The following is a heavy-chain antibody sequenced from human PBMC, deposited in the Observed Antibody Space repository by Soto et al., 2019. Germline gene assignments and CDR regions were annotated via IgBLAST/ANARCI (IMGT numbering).Heavy chain of an antibody. D-gene: IGHD4-17*01. CDR1: GFTFNIYA. V-gene: IGHV3-30-3*01. CDR3: AREDDYGYRYINYGLDV. J-gene: IGHJ6*02. Sequence: SLRLSCAAPGFTFNIYALHWVRQAPGKGLEWVAVISFDGTKKYCSDSVKGRFTISRDNLKNTLYLQMNNLRVEDAALYFCAREDDYGYRYINYGLDVWGQGTTVTVSS. CDR2: ISFDGTKK.